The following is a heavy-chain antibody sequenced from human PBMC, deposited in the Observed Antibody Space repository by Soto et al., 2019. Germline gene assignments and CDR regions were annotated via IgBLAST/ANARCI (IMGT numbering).Heavy chain of an antibody. CDR1: GYTFTSYG. CDR3: ARVYYYGSGSYYTPFDY. Sequence: QVQLVQSGAEVKKPGASVKVSCKASGYTFTSYGISWVRQAPGQGLEWMGWINAYNGNTNYAQKLQGRVTMTTDTSTSTAYMELRSLRSDDTAVYYCARVYYYGSGSYYTPFDYWGQGTLVTVSS. J-gene: IGHJ4*02. D-gene: IGHD3-10*01. CDR2: INAYNGNT. V-gene: IGHV1-18*01.